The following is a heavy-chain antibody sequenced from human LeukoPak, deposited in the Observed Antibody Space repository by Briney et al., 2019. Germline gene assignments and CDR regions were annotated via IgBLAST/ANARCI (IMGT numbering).Heavy chain of an antibody. Sequence: GGSLRLSCAASGFTFSSYSMNWVCQAPGKGLEWVSSISSSSSYIYYADSVKGRFTISRDNAKNSLYLQMNSLRAEDTAVYYCARKGEDFWSGYSWYMDVWGKGTTVTVSS. CDR3: ARKGEDFWSGYSWYMDV. CDR1: GFTFSSYS. D-gene: IGHD3-3*01. CDR2: ISSSSSYI. J-gene: IGHJ6*03. V-gene: IGHV3-21*01.